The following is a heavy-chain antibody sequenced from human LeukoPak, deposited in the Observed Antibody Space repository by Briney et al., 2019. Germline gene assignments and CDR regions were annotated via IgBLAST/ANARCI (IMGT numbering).Heavy chain of an antibody. V-gene: IGHV3-74*01. CDR3: ARGPSGYHNT. CDR2: INGDGSST. J-gene: IGHJ4*02. Sequence: GGSLRLSCAASGFTFSDYWMHWVRQAPGKGLEWVSRINGDGSSTSYAVSVEGRFTISRDSSKNILHLQMNSLRAEDTAVYYCARGPSGYHNTGGQGTLVTVSS. CDR1: GFTFSDYW. D-gene: IGHD5-12*01.